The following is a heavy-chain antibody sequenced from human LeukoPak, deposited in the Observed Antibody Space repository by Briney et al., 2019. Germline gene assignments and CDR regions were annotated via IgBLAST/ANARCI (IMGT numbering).Heavy chain of an antibody. CDR2: IYYSGST. Sequence: SETLSLTCTVSGGSISSYYWSWIRQRPGKGLGWIGHIYYSGSTNYNPSLKSRVTISVDTSKNQFSLKLSSVTAADTAVYYCARDRGVRGVSFFDYWGQGTLVTVSS. CDR1: GGSISSYY. D-gene: IGHD3-10*01. CDR3: ARDRGVRGVSFFDY. J-gene: IGHJ4*02. V-gene: IGHV4-59*01.